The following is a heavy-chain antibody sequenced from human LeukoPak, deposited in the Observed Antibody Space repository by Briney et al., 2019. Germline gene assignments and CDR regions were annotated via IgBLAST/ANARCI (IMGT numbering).Heavy chain of an antibody. CDR2: INHSGST. D-gene: IGHD5-12*01. Sequence: SETLSLTCAVYGGSFSGYYWSWIRQPPGKGLEWIGEINHSGSTNYNPSLKSRVTISVDTSKNQFSLKLSSVTAADTAVYYCARARGSGYRGWFDPWGQGTLVTVSS. CDR1: GGSFSGYY. J-gene: IGHJ5*02. V-gene: IGHV4-34*01. CDR3: ARARGSGYRGWFDP.